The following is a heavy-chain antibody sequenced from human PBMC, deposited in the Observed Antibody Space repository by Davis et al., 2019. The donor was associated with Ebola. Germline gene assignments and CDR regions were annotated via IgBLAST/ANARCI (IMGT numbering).Heavy chain of an antibody. CDR3: ARDFGLAAAGTAFDC. CDR2: ISYSGGST. V-gene: IGHV3-23*01. CDR1: GFTFTTYA. D-gene: IGHD6-13*01. J-gene: IGHJ4*02. Sequence: GESLKISCAASGFTFTTYALSWVRQAPGQGLEWVSTISYSGGSTYYADSVKGRFTIPRDNSKSTLYLQMNSLRPEDTAVYYCARDFGLAAAGTAFDCWGQGTLVTVSS.